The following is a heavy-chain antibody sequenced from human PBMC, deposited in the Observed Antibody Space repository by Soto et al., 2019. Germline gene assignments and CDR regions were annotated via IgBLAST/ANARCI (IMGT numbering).Heavy chain of an antibody. D-gene: IGHD3-10*01. CDR3: ARDPTYYYGSGSKDYYYYGMDV. CDR2: IYYSGST. CDR1: GGSISSYY. J-gene: IGHJ6*02. V-gene: IGHV4-59*01. Sequence: SETLSLTCTVSGGSISSYYWSWIRQPPGKGLEWIGYIYYSGSTNYNPSLKSRVTIPVDTSKNQFSLKLSSVTAADTAVYYCARDPTYYYGSGSKDYYYYGMDVWGQGTTVTVS.